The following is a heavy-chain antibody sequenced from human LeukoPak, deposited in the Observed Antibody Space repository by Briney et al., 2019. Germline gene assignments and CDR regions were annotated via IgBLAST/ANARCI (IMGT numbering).Heavy chain of an antibody. CDR2: IDHTGIT. CDR1: RGSFSGHY. D-gene: IGHD2-21*01. J-gene: IGHJ4*02. CDR3: ARDSLYYFDY. V-gene: IGHV4-34*01. Sequence: SETLSLTCAVSRGSFSGHYWSWVRQPPGKGLEWIGEIDHTGITKYNPSLESRVTISVDTSKNQFSLKLSSVTAADTAVYYCARDSLYYFDYWGQGTLVTVSS.